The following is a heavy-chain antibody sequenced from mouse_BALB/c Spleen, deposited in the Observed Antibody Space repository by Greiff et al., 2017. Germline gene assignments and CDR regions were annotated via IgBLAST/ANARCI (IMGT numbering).Heavy chain of an antibody. CDR1: GYTFSSYW. CDR3: ARDSSGTGYAMDY. Sequence: VQLQQSGAELMKPGASVKISCKATGYTFSSYWIEWVKQRPGHGLEWIGEILPGSGSTNYNEKFKGKATFTADTSSNTAYMQLSSLTSEDSAVYDCARDSSGTGYAMDYWGQGTSVTVSS. D-gene: IGHD3-2*01. CDR2: ILPGSGST. J-gene: IGHJ4*01. V-gene: IGHV1-9*01.